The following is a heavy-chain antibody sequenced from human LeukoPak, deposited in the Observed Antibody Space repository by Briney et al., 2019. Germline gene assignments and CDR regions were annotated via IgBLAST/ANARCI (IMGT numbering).Heavy chain of an antibody. Sequence: SETLSLTCTVPGGSISSYYWSWIRQPLGKGLEWIGYIYYSGSTNYNPSLKSRVTISVDTSKNQFSLKRSSVTAADTAMYYCARNYYDFWSGYSSNWFDPWGQGTLVTVSS. CDR3: ARNYYDFWSGYSSNWFDP. V-gene: IGHV4-59*01. CDR1: GGSISSYY. CDR2: IYYSGST. J-gene: IGHJ5*02. D-gene: IGHD3-3*01.